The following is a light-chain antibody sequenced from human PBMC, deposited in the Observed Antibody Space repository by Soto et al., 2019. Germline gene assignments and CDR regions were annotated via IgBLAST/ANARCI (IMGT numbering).Light chain of an antibody. V-gene: IGKV3-20*01. CDR2: GAS. Sequence: ELVLSQSPGTLSLSPGERATLSCRASQSLSSTYLAWYQQKPGQAPRLLIYGASNRAAGIPDRFSGSGSGTDFTLTISRLEPEDFAVYYCQQYGSSGTFGQGTKVDIK. CDR3: QQYGSSGT. CDR1: QSLSSTY. J-gene: IGKJ1*01.